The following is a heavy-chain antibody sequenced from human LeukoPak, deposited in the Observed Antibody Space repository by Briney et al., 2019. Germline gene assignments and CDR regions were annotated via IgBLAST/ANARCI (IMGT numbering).Heavy chain of an antibody. CDR2: IYYSGST. Sequence: SETLSLTCTVSGGSISSISYYWGWIRQPPGKGLEWIGSIYYSGSTYYNPSLKSRVTISVDTSKNQFSLKLSSVTAADTAVYYCARTYEILLDYWGQGTLVTVSS. V-gene: IGHV4-39*01. D-gene: IGHD2-21*01. CDR3: ARTYEILLDY. J-gene: IGHJ4*02. CDR1: GGSISSISYY.